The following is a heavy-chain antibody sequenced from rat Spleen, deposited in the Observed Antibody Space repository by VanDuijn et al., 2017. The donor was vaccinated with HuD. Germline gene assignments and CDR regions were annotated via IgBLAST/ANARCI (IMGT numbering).Heavy chain of an antibody. CDR2: ISSGGDT. CDR3: ARHGGRWFAY. D-gene: IGHD5-1*01. Sequence: QVQLKESGPGLVQPSQTLSLTCTVSGFSLSSNGVSWVRQPPGKGLEWIAAISSGGDTYYSSALKSRLSISRDTSKNQVFLKMNSLQPEDTGTYYCARHGGRWFAYWGQGTQVTVSS. J-gene: IGHJ3*01. CDR1: GFSLSSNG. V-gene: IGHV2S12*01.